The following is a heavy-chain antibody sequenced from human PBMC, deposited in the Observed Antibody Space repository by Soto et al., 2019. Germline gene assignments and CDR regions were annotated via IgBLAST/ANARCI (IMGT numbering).Heavy chain of an antibody. V-gene: IGHV1-18*01. J-gene: IGHJ3*02. CDR3: ARDLAAYSSGPQGAFDI. CDR1: GCTFTSYG. CDR2: ISAYNGNT. D-gene: IGHD6-19*01. Sequence: ASVKVSCTASGCTFTSYGISWVRQAPGQGLEWMGWISAYNGNTNYAQKLQGRVTMTTDTSTSTAYMELRSLRSDDTAVYYCARDLAAYSSGPQGAFDIWGQGTMVTVSS.